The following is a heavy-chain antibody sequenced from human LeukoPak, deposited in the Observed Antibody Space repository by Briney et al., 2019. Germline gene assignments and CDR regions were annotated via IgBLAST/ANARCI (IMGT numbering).Heavy chain of an antibody. J-gene: IGHJ4*02. CDR3: AKDNRRHYTSGPNPDSLH. CDR2: IKEDGSER. Sequence: GGSLRLSCEGSAFIFSGHRMNWVRQTPGKGLEWVASIKEDGSERQYVDSVKGRFTISRDNAKNSLYLQMNSLRVEDTAFYYCAKDNRRHYTSGPNPDSLHWGQGALVTVSS. V-gene: IGHV3-7*03. CDR1: AFIFSGHR. D-gene: IGHD6-19*01.